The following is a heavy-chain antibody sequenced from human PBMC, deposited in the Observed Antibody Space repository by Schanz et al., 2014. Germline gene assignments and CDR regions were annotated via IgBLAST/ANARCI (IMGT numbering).Heavy chain of an antibody. CDR2: FDAHDGRA. V-gene: IGHV3-23*04. CDR3: ARGGFGEVSYFDY. Sequence: EVQLVESGGGLVQPGGSLRLSCEASGFSFGNYGMSWVRQAPGKGLEWVSGFDAHDGRAYYADSAKGRFTISRDNSKSTLYVEMNSLRVEDTAVYYCARGGFGEVSYFDYWGQGTLVTVSS. CDR1: GFSFGNYG. J-gene: IGHJ4*02. D-gene: IGHD3-10*01.